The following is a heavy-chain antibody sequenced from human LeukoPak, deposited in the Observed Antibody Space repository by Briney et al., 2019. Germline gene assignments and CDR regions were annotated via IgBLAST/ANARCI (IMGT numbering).Heavy chain of an antibody. Sequence: PGGSLRLSCVASGFTFSIYTMNWVRQAPGKGLEWVSSISSSGAYIYYADSAKGRFTISRDNSKNTLYLQTNSLRAEDTAVYYCASGQYPAQPTDYWGQGTLVTVSS. CDR2: ISSSGAYI. J-gene: IGHJ4*02. V-gene: IGHV3-21*01. CDR1: GFTFSIYT. D-gene: IGHD2-2*01. CDR3: ASGQYPAQPTDY.